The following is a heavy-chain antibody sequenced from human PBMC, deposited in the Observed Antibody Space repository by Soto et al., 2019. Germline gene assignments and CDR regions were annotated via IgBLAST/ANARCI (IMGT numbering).Heavy chain of an antibody. J-gene: IGHJ1*01. V-gene: IGHV1-18*01. CDR3: STMTTVTAPEYFQH. Sequence: QVQLVQSGAAVKKPGASVKVSCKASGYTFTSYGISWVRQAPGQRLEWMGWISANNGNTNYAQKLQGRVTMTTDTTTSTAYMELRSLRSDDTAVYYCSTMTTVTAPEYFQHWGQGTLVTVSS. CDR1: GYTFTSYG. CDR2: ISANNGNT. D-gene: IGHD4-4*01.